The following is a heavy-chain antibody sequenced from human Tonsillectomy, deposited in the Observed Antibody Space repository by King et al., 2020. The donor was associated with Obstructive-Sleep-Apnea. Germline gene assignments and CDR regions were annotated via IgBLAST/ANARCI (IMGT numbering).Heavy chain of an antibody. CDR3: AREDHYTTPALGYYYSCGMDV. Sequence: VQLVESGGGVVQPGRSLRLSCAASGFTFNSYALHWVRQAPGKGLEWVAVISYDGSNKYYADSVKGRFTISRDNSKHTLYLQMNSLRPEDTAVYYGAREDHYTTPALGYYYSCGMDVWCQWTTVTVSS. V-gene: IGHV3-30*04. CDR1: GFTFNSYA. D-gene: IGHD4-11*01. J-gene: IGHJ6*02. CDR2: ISYDGSNK.